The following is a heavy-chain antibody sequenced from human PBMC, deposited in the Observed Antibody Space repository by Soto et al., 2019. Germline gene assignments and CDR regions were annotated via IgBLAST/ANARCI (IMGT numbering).Heavy chain of an antibody. Sequence: GGSLRLSCAASGFTFSGSAMHWVRQASGKGLEWVGRIRSKANSYATAYAASVKGRFTISRDDSKNTAYLQMNSLKTEDTAVYYCTRHRATYGDYTYYYGMDVWGQGTTVTAP. CDR2: IRSKANSYAT. CDR3: TRHRATYGDYTYYYGMDV. J-gene: IGHJ6*02. V-gene: IGHV3-73*01. CDR1: GFTFSGSA. D-gene: IGHD4-17*01.